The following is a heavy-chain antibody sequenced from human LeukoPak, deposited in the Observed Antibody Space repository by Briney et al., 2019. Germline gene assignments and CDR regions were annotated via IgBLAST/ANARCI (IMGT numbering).Heavy chain of an antibody. D-gene: IGHD6-13*01. J-gene: IGHJ4*02. CDR1: GGTFSSYA. CDR2: IIPIFGTA. CDR3: ARHSDSSSRSPFDY. V-gene: IGHV1-69*05. Sequence: EASVKVSFKASGGTFSSYAISWVRQAPGQGLEWMGGIIPIFGTANYAQKFQGRVTITTDESTSTAYMELSGLRSEDTAVYYCARHSDSSSRSPFDYWGQGTLVTVSS.